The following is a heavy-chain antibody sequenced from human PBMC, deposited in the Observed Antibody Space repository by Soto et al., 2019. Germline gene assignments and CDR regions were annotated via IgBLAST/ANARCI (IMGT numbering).Heavy chain of an antibody. CDR2: ISDDGRNY. Sequence: GGSLRLSCEASGFTFTSYAMHWVRQAPGKGLEWVAVISDDGRNYYYADSVKGRFTISRDNSKNTLFLQMNSLRAEDTAVYYCAKVHWNFLVYYFDYWGQGTLVTVSS. V-gene: IGHV3-30*18. CDR1: GFTFTSYA. J-gene: IGHJ4*02. D-gene: IGHD1-7*01. CDR3: AKVHWNFLVYYFDY.